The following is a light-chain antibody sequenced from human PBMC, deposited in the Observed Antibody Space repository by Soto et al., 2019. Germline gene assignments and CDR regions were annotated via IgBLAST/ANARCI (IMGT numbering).Light chain of an antibody. CDR1: QGSRND. V-gene: IGKV1-17*01. CDR2: AAS. J-gene: IGKJ2*01. Sequence: DIQMTESTSSLSASVGDRVTITCRDSQGSRNDLGWYQQKPGKAPKRLIYAASSLQSGVPSRFSGSGSGTEFNLTISSLQPEDFATYYCLQHNSYPLYAFGQGTKLELK. CDR3: LQHNSYPLYA.